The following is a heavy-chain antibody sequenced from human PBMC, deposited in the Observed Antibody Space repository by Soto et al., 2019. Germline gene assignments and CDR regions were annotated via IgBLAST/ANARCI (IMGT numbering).Heavy chain of an antibody. CDR1: GGTFSSYA. V-gene: IGHV1-69*01. Sequence: QVQLVQSGAEVKKPGSSVKVSCKASGGTFSSYAISWVRQAPGQGLEWMGGIIPIFGTANYAQKFQGRVTITADESTSTAYMELSSLRSEDTAVYYCARDQRAARPGICYYGMDVWGQGTTVTVSS. CDR2: IIPIFGTA. CDR3: ARDQRAARPGICYYGMDV. D-gene: IGHD6-6*01. J-gene: IGHJ6*02.